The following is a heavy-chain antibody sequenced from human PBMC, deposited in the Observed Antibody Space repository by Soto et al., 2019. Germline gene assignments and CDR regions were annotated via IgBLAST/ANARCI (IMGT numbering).Heavy chain of an antibody. J-gene: IGHJ4*02. CDR2: IGRSGETI. V-gene: IGHV3-48*03. CDR1: GFTFSSFE. D-gene: IGHD6-6*01. Sequence: EVQLAESGGGLAQPGGSLRLSCVGSGFTFSSFEMNWVRQTPGKGLEWLSYIGRSGETIYYADSVKGRFTISRDNAKSSLFLQMNVLRDEDTGIYYCARDSRGGAARRPTFYYWGRGTLVTVSS. CDR3: ARDSRGGAARRPTFYY.